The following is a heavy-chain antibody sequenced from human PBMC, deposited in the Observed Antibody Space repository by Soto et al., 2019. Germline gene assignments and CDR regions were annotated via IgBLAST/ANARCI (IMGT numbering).Heavy chain of an antibody. Sequence: GGSLRLSCAASGFTFSSYGMHWVRQAPGKGLEWVAVIWYDGSNKYYADSVKGRFTISRDNSKNTLYLQMNSLRAEDTAVYYCARDLIYYDFWSGSPPDAFDIWGQGTMVTVSS. D-gene: IGHD3-3*01. CDR1: GFTFSSYG. V-gene: IGHV3-33*01. CDR3: ARDLIYYDFWSGSPPDAFDI. CDR2: IWYDGSNK. J-gene: IGHJ3*02.